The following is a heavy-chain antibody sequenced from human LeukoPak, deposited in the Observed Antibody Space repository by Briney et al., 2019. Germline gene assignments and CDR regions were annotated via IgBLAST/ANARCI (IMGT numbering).Heavy chain of an antibody. V-gene: IGHV1-8*01. J-gene: IGHJ3*02. D-gene: IGHD4-11*01. CDR3: ARDRGLQKPDAFDI. CDR1: GYTFTSYD. CDR2: MNPNSGNT. Sequence: ASVKVSCKASGYTFTSYDINWLRQASGQGLEWMGWMNPNSGNTGYAQKFQGRVTMTRGTSTSTVYMELSSLTSEDTAVYYCARDRGLQKPDAFDIWGQGTMVTVSS.